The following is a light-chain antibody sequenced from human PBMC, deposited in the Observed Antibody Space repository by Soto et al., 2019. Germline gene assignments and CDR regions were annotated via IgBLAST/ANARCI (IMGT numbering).Light chain of an antibody. J-gene: IGKJ2*01. Sequence: EFVLTQSPATLFLSPGERASLSCWASQSVGTYMAWYQHKPGQPPRLLIYDASKRATGIPARFSGSGSGTNFTFIISSLEPADFALYFCQLRSSWPPYTFAQGTKVGIK. CDR2: DAS. CDR1: QSVGTY. CDR3: QLRSSWPPYT. V-gene: IGKV3-11*01.